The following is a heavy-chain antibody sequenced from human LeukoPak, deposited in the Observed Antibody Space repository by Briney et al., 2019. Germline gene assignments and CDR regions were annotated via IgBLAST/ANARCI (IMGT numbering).Heavy chain of an antibody. CDR1: GGSISSSTYY. CDR3: ARVYCSGGSCYPYFDY. V-gene: IGHV3-48*01. CDR2: ISSSSSTI. J-gene: IGHJ4*02. Sequence: PSETLSLTCTVSGGSISSSTYYWGWIRQPPGKGLEWVSYISSSSSTIYYADSVKGRFTISRDNAKNSLYLQMNSLRAEDTAVYYCARVYCSGGSCYPYFDYWGQGTLVTVSS. D-gene: IGHD2-15*01.